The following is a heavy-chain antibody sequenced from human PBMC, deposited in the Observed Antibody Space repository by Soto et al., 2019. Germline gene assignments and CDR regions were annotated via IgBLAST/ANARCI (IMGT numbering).Heavy chain of an antibody. D-gene: IGHD3-16*01. J-gene: IGHJ6*02. V-gene: IGHV3-30-3*01. CDR1: GFTFSSYA. CDR3: ARDYGGMDV. CDR2: ISYDGSNK. Sequence: VQLVESGGGLVQPGGSLRLSCAASGFTFSSYAMHWVRQAPGKGLEWVAVISYDGSNKYYADSVKGRFTISRDNSKNTLYLQMNSLRAEDTAVYYCARDYGGMDVWGQGTTVTVSS.